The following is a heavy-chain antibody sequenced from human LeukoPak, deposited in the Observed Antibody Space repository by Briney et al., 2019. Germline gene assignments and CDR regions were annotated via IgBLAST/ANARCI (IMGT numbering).Heavy chain of an antibody. Sequence: SETLSLTCAVYGGSFSGYYWSWIRQPPGKVLEWIGEINHSGSTNYNPSLKSRVTISVDTSKNQFSLKLSSVTAADTAVYYCASSPTGTTPFDPWGQGTLVTVSS. D-gene: IGHD1-1*01. CDR1: GGSFSGYY. CDR2: INHSGST. CDR3: ASSPTGTTPFDP. V-gene: IGHV4-34*01. J-gene: IGHJ5*02.